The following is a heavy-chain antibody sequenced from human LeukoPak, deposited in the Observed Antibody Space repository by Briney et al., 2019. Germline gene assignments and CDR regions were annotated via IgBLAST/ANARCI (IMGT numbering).Heavy chain of an antibody. Sequence: ASVKVSCKASGGTFSSYAISWVRQAPGQGLEWMGGIIPIFGTANYAQKFQGRVTITADESTSTAYMGLSSLRSEDTAVYYCASKSGIAVAGKAIWFDPWGQGTLVTVSS. CDR1: GGTFSSYA. D-gene: IGHD6-19*01. CDR3: ASKSGIAVAGKAIWFDP. V-gene: IGHV1-69*13. J-gene: IGHJ5*02. CDR2: IIPIFGTA.